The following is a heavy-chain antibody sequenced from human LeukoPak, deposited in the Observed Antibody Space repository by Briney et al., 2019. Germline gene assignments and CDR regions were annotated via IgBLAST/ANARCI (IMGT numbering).Heavy chain of an antibody. CDR3: AKDRVGDSSGYPGY. D-gene: IGHD3-22*01. CDR1: GFDFLEYS. J-gene: IGHJ4*02. CDR2: ISYDDRNEN. V-gene: IGHV3-30*04. Sequence: PGTSLRLSCAASGFDFLEYSMHWVRQAPGKGLKWVAVISYDDRNENNYGDSLGGRFTISRDNSKNTLYLQMNSLRAEDTAVYYCAKDRVGDSSGYPGYWGQGTLVTVSS.